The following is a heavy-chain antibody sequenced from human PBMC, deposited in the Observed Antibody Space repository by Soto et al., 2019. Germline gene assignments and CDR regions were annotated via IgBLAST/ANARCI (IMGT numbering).Heavy chain of an antibody. J-gene: IGHJ4*02. CDR2: INPSGGST. V-gene: IGHV1-46*01. CDR3: ARVGYDSSGYYYLQSGFDY. D-gene: IGHD3-22*01. CDR1: GYTFTSYY. Sequence: GASVKVSCKASGYTFTSYYMHWVRQAPGQGLEWMGIINPSGGSTSYAQKFQGRVTMTRDTSTSTVYMELSSLRSEDTAVYYCARVGYDSSGYYYLQSGFDYWGQGTLVTVSS.